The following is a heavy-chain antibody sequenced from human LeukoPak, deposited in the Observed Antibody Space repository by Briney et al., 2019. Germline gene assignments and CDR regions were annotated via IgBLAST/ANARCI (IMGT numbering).Heavy chain of an antibody. CDR2: ISAYNGNT. V-gene: IGHV1-18*01. Sequence: VASVKVSCKASGYTFTSYGISWVRQAPGQGLEWMGWISAYNGNTNYAQKLQGRVTMTTDTSTSTAYMELRSLRSDDTAVYYCARNEWNLDSSGYYLNRFDYWGQGTLVTVSS. CDR3: ARNEWNLDSSGYYLNRFDY. J-gene: IGHJ4*02. CDR1: GYTFTSYG. D-gene: IGHD3-22*01.